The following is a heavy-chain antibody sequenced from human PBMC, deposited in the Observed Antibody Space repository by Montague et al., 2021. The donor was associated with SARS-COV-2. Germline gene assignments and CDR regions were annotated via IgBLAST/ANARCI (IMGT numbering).Heavy chain of an antibody. CDR1: GGSFSDYY. CDR2: INHRGTS. V-gene: IGHV4-34*01. CDR3: ARGRQHFNMIVVVMTGGEYYLDY. D-gene: IGHD3-22*01. Sequence: SETLSLTCAVYGGSFSDYYWSWIRQPPGKGLEWIGEINHRGTSKYNPSLKSRVSISLDTSKNQFSLYLSSVTAADTAVYYCARGRQHFNMIVVVMTGGEYYLDYGGPGTLVTVSS. J-gene: IGHJ4*02.